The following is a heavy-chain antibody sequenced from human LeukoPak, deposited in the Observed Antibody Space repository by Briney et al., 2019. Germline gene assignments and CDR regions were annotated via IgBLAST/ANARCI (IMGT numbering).Heavy chain of an antibody. CDR3: ARASGAGLDFDY. CDR1: GFTFDDYA. V-gene: IGHV3-9*01. J-gene: IGHJ4*02. CDR2: ISWNSGSI. Sequence: GGSLRLSCAASGFTFDDYAMHWVRQAPGKGLEWVSGISWNSGSIGYADSVKGRFTISRDNAKNSLYLQMNSLRAEDTAVYYCARASGAGLDFDYWGQGTLVTVSS. D-gene: IGHD7-27*01.